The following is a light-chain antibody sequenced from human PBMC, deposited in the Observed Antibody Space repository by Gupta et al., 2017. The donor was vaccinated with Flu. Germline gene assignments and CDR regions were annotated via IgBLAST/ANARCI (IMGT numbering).Light chain of an antibody. CDR2: GAS. J-gene: IGKJ1*01. CDR1: QSVSSN. Sequence: ERATLSCRASQSVSSNLAWYQQKPGQAPRLLIYGASTRATGIPARFSGSGSGTEFTLTISSLQSEDFAVYYCQQYNNWPPLTFGQGTKVEIK. V-gene: IGKV3-15*01. CDR3: QQYNNWPPLT.